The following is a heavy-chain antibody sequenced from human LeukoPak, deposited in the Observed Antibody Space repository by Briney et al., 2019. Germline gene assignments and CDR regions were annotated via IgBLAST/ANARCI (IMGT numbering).Heavy chain of an antibody. CDR1: GGSISSYY. D-gene: IGHD4-17*01. V-gene: IGHV4-59*01. J-gene: IGHJ2*01. CDR3: ARGGYGRYFDL. CDR2: IYYSGST. Sequence: SETLSLTRTASGGSISSYYWSWIRQPPGKGLEWIGYIYYSGSTNYNPSLKSRVTISVDTSKNQFSLKLSSVTAADTAVYYCARGGYGRYFDLWGRGTLVTVSS.